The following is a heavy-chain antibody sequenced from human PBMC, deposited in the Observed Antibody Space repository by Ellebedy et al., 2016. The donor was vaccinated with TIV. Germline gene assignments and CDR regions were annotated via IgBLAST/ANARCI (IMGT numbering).Heavy chain of an antibody. CDR3: ARVYASYSVDY. D-gene: IGHD2/OR15-2a*01. J-gene: IGHJ4*02. CDR2: ISYDGSDK. Sequence: GESLKISCAASGFTLSSYDMHWVRQATGKGLEWVAFISYDGSDKSYVDSVKGRFTISRDHSKNTLYLQMNSLGADDTAMYYCARVYASYSVDYWGQGTLVTVSS. V-gene: IGHV3-30*03. CDR1: GFTLSSYD.